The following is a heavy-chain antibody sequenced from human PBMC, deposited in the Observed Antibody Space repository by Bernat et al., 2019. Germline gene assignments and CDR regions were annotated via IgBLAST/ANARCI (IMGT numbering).Heavy chain of an antibody. CDR2: TFYRSKWYY. V-gene: IGHV6-1*01. D-gene: IGHD1-26*01. J-gene: IGHJ6*02. Sequence: QVQLQQSGPGLVKPSQTLSLTCAISGDSVSSKSAAWNWIWQSPSRGLEWLGRTFYRSKWYYEYAVSVKSRITINPETSKNQISLQLNSVTPEDTAVYYCARGVDSGRYYNGMDVWGQGTTVTVSS. CDR1: GDSVSSKSAA. CDR3: ARGVDSGRYYNGMDV.